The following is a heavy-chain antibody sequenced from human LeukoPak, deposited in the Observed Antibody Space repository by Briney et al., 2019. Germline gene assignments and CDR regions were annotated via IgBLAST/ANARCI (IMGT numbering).Heavy chain of an antibody. J-gene: IGHJ6*02. CDR2: MNPNSGNT. D-gene: IGHD2-15*01. CDR3: ASMTPRYYYYYGMDV. Sequence: ASVKVSCKASGYTFTSYDINWVRQATGQGLEWMGWMNPNSGNTGYAQKFQGRVTMTRNTSISTAYMELSGLRSEDTAVYYCASMTPRYYYYYGMDVWGQGTTVTVSS. V-gene: IGHV1-8*01. CDR1: GYTFTSYD.